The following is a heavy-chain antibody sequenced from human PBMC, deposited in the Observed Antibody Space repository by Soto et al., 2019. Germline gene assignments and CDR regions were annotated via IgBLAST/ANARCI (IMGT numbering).Heavy chain of an antibody. CDR2: ISSSSSYT. D-gene: IGHD6-6*01. V-gene: IGHV3-11*06. CDR3: ARGSSSSYAYFDY. J-gene: IGHJ4*02. CDR1: GFTFSDYY. Sequence: QVQLVESGGGLVQPGGSLRLSCAASGFTFSDYYMSWIRQAPGKGLEWVSYISSSSSYTNYADSVKGRFTISRDNAKNSLYLQMNSLRAEDTAVYYCARGSSSSYAYFDYWGQGTLVTVSS.